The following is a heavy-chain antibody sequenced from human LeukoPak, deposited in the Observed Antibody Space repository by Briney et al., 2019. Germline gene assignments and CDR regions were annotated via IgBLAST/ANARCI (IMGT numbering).Heavy chain of an antibody. V-gene: IGHV1-69*01. D-gene: IGHD3-10*01. CDR2: IIPIFGTA. J-gene: IGHJ4*02. CDR3: AVNFGSGSLVFDY. CDR1: GGTFSSYA. Sequence: ASVKVSCKASGGTFSSYAISWVRQAPGQGLEWMGGIIPIFGTANYAQKFQGRVTITADESTSTAYMELSSLRSEDTAVYYCAVNFGSGSLVFDYWDQGTLVTVSS.